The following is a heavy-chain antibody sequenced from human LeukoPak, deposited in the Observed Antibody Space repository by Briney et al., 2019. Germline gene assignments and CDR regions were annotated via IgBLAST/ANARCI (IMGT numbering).Heavy chain of an antibody. CDR3: ATNRGVLCRYYYYMDV. D-gene: IGHD2-21*01. J-gene: IGHJ6*03. CDR1: GGSISSYY. V-gene: IGHV4-59*01. CDR2: IYDSGST. Sequence: SETLSLTCTVSGGSISSYYWSWIRQPPGKGLEWIGYIYDSGSTNYNPSLKSRVTISVDTSKNQFSLKLSSVTAADTAVYYCATNRGVLCRYYYYMDVWGKGTTVTVSS.